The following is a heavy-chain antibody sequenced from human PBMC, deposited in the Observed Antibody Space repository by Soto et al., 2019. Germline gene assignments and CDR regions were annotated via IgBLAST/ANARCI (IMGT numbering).Heavy chain of an antibody. V-gene: IGHV3-23*01. J-gene: IGHJ3*02. CDR3: AKDTYSSGWPTDAFDI. CDR1: GFTFSSYA. Sequence: AGGSLRLSCAASGFTFSSYAMSWVRQAPGKGLEWVSAISGSGGSTYYADSVKGRFTISRDNSKNTLYLQMNSLRAEDTAVYYCAKDTYSSGWPTDAFDIWGQGTVVTVSS. CDR2: ISGSGGST. D-gene: IGHD6-19*01.